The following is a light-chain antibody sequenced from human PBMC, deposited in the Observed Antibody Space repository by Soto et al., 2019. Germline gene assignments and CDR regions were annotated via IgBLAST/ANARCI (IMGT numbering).Light chain of an antibody. J-gene: IGKJ4*01. Sequence: EILMTQSPATLSVSPGERATLSCRASQSVSRTLAWYQQKPGQAPRLLIHGASTRATGIPARFSGSGSGTEFTLTISNLQSEDFAVYYCQQYNNWPLNCGGGNKVDIK. CDR1: QSVSRT. V-gene: IGKV3-15*01. CDR2: GAS. CDR3: QQYNNWPLN.